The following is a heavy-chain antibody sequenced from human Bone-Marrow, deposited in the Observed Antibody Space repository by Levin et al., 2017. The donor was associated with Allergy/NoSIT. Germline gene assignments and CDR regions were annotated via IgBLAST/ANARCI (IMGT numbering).Heavy chain of an antibody. Sequence: PGGSLRLSCTTSGFIFGDYPMSWFRQAPGKGLECVGFIRSKADGGTTEYAASVKGRFTISRDDSISIAYLQMNSLKTEDTAVYYCSRGQYSGYNYYYYYMDVWGKGTPVTVSS. J-gene: IGHJ6*03. V-gene: IGHV3-49*03. CDR1: GFIFGDYP. D-gene: IGHD5-12*01. CDR2: IRSKADGGTT. CDR3: SRGQYSGYNYYYYYMDV.